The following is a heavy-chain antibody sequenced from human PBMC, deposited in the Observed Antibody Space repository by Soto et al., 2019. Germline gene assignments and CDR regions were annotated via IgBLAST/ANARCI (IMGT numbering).Heavy chain of an antibody. V-gene: IGHV4-4*02. Sequence: QVQLQESGPGLVKPSGTLSLTCGVSGGSISSSNWWSWVRQPPGKGLEWIGEIHHSGISKYNPCLQSRLTISLDKSKNHFSLQLTSVTAADTAVYYCARACLNGICYTQGLDLWGQGTLVLVSS. J-gene: IGHJ4*02. CDR1: GGSISSSNW. CDR2: IHHSGIS. CDR3: ARACLNGICYTQGLDL. D-gene: IGHD2-8*01.